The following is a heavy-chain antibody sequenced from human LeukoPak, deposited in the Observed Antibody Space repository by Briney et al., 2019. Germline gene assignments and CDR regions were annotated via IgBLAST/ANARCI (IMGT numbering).Heavy chain of an antibody. V-gene: IGHV3-33*01. J-gene: IGHJ3*01. CDR2: IGYDGSNK. Sequence: GRSLRLSCAASGFTFSDYAMHWVRQAPGKGLEWVAVIGYDGSNKYDADSVKGRFTISRDNSKDMMYLQMNSLRAEDTAVYYCARDRFMVRGVMVGTFDLWGQGTMVTVSS. CDR1: GFTFSDYA. CDR3: ARDRFMVRGVMVGTFDL. D-gene: IGHD3-10*01.